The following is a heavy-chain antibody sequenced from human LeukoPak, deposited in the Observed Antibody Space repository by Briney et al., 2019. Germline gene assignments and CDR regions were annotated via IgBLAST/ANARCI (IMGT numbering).Heavy chain of an antibody. V-gene: IGHV3-7*01. Sequence: PGGSLRLSCAASGFTFSSYWMSWVRQAPGKGLEWVANIKQDGSEKYYVDSVKGRFTISRDNAKNSLYLQMNSLRAEDTAVYYCARVNEQWLAPPFDYWGQGTLVTVSS. J-gene: IGHJ4*02. D-gene: IGHD6-19*01. CDR2: IKQDGSEK. CDR1: GFTFSSYW. CDR3: ARVNEQWLAPPFDY.